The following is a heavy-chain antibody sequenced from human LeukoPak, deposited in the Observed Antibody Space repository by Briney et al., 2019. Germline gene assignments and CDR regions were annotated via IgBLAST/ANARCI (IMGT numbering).Heavy chain of an antibody. V-gene: IGHV4-39*07. CDR3: AREIYGSGSYYFDY. J-gene: IGHJ4*02. D-gene: IGHD3-10*01. CDR1: GGSISSSSYY. CDR2: IYYSGST. Sequence: SETLSLTCTVSGGSISSSSYYWGWIRQPPGKGLEWIGSIYYSGSTYYNPSLKSRVTTSVDTSKNQFSLKLSSVSAADTAVYYCAREIYGSGSYYFDYWGQGTLDTVSS.